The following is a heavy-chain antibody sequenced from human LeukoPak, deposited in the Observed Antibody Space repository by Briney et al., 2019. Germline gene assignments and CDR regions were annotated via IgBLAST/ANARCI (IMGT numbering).Heavy chain of an antibody. J-gene: IGHJ4*02. CDR1: RFTFSSYA. Sequence: TGGSLRLSCVASRFTFSSYALSWVRQAPGKGLDCVSVISGSDGYTYYVDSVKGRFTVSRDNSKNTLYLQINSLRDEDTAVYYCAKDDAWLQYNDWGQGTLVTVSS. CDR2: ISGSDGYT. CDR3: AKDDAWLQYND. V-gene: IGHV3-23*01. D-gene: IGHD5-24*01.